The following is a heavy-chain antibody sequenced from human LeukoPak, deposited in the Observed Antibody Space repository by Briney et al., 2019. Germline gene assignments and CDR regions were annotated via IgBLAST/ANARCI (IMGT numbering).Heavy chain of an antibody. D-gene: IGHD4-17*01. Sequence: SQTLSLTCAVSGGSISSGGYSWSWIRQPPGKGLEWIGYFYHSGSTYYNPSLKSRVTISVDRSKNQFSLKLSSVTAADTAVYYCARGTVTLVDYWGQGTLVTVSS. V-gene: IGHV4-30-2*01. CDR1: GGSISSGGYS. J-gene: IGHJ4*02. CDR2: FYHSGST. CDR3: ARGTVTLVDY.